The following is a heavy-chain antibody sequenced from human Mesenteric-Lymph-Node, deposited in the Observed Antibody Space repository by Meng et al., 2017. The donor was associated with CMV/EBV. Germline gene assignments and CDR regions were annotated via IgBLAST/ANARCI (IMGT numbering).Heavy chain of an antibody. Sequence: GGSLRLSCAASGFTFSSYAMSWVRQAPGKGLEWVSAISGSGGSTYYADSVKGRFTISRDNSKNTLYLQMNSLRAEDTAVYYCARGGGGPAAPYYYYGMDVWGQGTTVTVSS. CDR2: ISGSGGST. D-gene: IGHD2-2*01. CDR1: GFTFSSYA. CDR3: ARGGGGPAAPYYYYGMDV. J-gene: IGHJ6*02. V-gene: IGHV3-23*01.